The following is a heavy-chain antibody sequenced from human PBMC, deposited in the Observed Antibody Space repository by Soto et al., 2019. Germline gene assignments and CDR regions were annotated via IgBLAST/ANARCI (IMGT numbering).Heavy chain of an antibody. CDR2: ISPGSRYP. J-gene: IGHJ5*02. D-gene: IGHD2-15*01. Sequence: PGGSLRLSCAGSGFTFGDSYMSWIRQAPGKGLEWLSYISPGSRYPAYADSVEGRFTISRDNAKRSLYLQMMSLTAEDTAIYYCVRGGGGGLFDPWGQGTMVTGLL. V-gene: IGHV3-11*06. CDR3: VRGGGGGLFDP. CDR1: GFTFGDSY.